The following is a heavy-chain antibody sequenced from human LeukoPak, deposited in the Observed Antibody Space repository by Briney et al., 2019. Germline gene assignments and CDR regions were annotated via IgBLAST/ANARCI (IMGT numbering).Heavy chain of an antibody. CDR3: AREGPKYYYDSSGPNWFDP. J-gene: IGHJ5*02. D-gene: IGHD3-22*01. V-gene: IGHV4-4*02. Sequence: PSETLSLTCTVSLDSTTSNFWSWVRQPPGKSLEWIGEIHRSGSPNCNPSLQSRVTISIDRSRNQIVLELSSVTAADTAVYYCAREGPKYYYDSSGPNWFDPWGQGTLVTVSS. CDR2: IHRSGSP. CDR1: LDSTTSNFW.